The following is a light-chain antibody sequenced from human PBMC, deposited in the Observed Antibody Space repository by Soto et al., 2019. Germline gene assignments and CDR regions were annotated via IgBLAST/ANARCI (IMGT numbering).Light chain of an antibody. CDR3: QSYDRSLNTFYV. J-gene: IGLJ1*01. Sequence: QSVLTQPRSVSGSPGQSVTISCTGTGSDVGAYKYVSWYQQNPGKAPKLMIYDVSERPSGVPDRFSGSKSGTSASLAITGLQAEDEADYYCQSYDRSLNTFYVFGTGTKVTVL. CDR1: GSDVGAYKY. CDR2: DVS. V-gene: IGLV2-11*01.